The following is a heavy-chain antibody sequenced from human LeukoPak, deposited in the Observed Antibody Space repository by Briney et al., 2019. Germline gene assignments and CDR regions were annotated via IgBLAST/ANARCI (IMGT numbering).Heavy chain of an antibody. CDR1: GYTFTGYY. V-gene: IGHV1-2*02. Sequence: ASVKVSCKASGYTFTGYYMHWVRQAPGQGLEWMGWISPNSGGTTYAQKFQGRVTMTRDTSISTAYTELTRLRSDDTAIYYCARDRASGYYDYWGQGTLVTVSS. J-gene: IGHJ4*02. D-gene: IGHD6-19*01. CDR2: ISPNSGGT. CDR3: ARDRASGYYDY.